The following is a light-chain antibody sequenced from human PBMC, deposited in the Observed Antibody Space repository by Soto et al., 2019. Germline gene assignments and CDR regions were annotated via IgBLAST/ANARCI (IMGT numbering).Light chain of an antibody. V-gene: IGKV3-11*01. CDR1: QSVSSY. Sequence: EIVLTQSPATLSLSPGERATLSCRASQSVSSYLAWYQQKPGQAPRLLIYDASNRATGIPARFSGSGSGTDFTLTFSSLEPEDFAVYYCQQRSNWPPLFGPGTKVDIK. J-gene: IGKJ3*01. CDR3: QQRSNWPPL. CDR2: DAS.